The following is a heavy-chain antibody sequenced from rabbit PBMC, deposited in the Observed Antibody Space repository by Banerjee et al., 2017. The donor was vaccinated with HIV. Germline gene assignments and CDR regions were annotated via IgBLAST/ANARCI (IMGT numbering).Heavy chain of an antibody. CDR2: IYTVSGTT. V-gene: IGHV1S40*01. Sequence: QSLEESRGDLVQPEGSLTLTCTASGFSFSSSYYMCWVRQAPGKGLEWIGCIYTVSGTTYYASWAKGRFTISKTSSTTVTLQMTSLTAADTATYFCARDLRYSVGYGSYGYATNLWGQGTLVTVS. CDR3: ARDLRYSVGYGSYGYATNL. D-gene: IGHD6-1*01. CDR1: GFSFSSSYY. J-gene: IGHJ4*01.